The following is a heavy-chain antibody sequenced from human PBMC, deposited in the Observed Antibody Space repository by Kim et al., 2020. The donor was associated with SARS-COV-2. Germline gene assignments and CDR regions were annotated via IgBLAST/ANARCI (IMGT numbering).Heavy chain of an antibody. CDR3: ARHDAGGSGSYWDLDY. CDR2: IYPGDSDT. J-gene: IGHJ4*02. Sequence: GDSLKISCKGSGYSFTSYWIGWVRQMPGKGLEWMGIIYPGDSDTRYSPSFQGQVTISADKSISTAYLQWSSLKASDTAMYYCARHDAGGSGSYWDLDYWGQGTLVTVSS. CDR1: GYSFTSYW. V-gene: IGHV5-51*01. D-gene: IGHD3-10*01.